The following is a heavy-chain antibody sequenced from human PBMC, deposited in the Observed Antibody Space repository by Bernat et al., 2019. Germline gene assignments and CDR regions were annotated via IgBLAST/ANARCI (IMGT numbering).Heavy chain of an antibody. J-gene: IGHJ4*02. V-gene: IGHV5-51*01. CDR1: GYSFTSYW. Sequence: EVQLVQSGAEVKKPGESLRISCKGSGYSFTSYWIGWVRQMPGKGLEWLGIIHPGDSDTRYSPSFQGDVTIAADKSISTAYLQWSSLKASDTAMYYCARHPGYTSGWSDYWGQGTLVTVAS. D-gene: IGHD6-19*01. CDR2: IHPGDSDT. CDR3: ARHPGYTSGWSDY.